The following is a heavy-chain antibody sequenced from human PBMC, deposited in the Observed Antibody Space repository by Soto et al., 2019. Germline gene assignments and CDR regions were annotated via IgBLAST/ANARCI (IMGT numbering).Heavy chain of an antibody. D-gene: IGHD2-2*01. CDR2: IIPILGIA. CDR3: ARSGYCSSPSCYAPHYYYYVMDV. CDR1: GGTFSSYT. Sequence: GASVKVSCKASGGTFSSYTISWVRQAPGQGLEWIGRIIPILGIANYAQKFQGRVTITADKSTSTAYMGLSSLRSEDTAVYYCARSGYCSSPSCYAPHYYYYVMDVWGQGTTVTVSS. J-gene: IGHJ6*02. V-gene: IGHV1-69*02.